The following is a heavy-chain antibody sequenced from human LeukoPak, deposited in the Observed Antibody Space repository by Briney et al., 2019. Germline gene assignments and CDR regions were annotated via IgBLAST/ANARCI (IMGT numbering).Heavy chain of an antibody. D-gene: IGHD6-13*01. CDR1: GYTFTSYD. J-gene: IGHJ4*02. CDR2: ISAYNGNT. Sequence: GASVKVSCKASGYTFTSYDINWVRQAPGQGLEWMGWISAYNGNTNYAQKLQGRVTMTTDTSTSTAYMELRSLRSDDTAVYYCARLSFGYSSSWYEESGIYDYWGQGTLVTVSS. V-gene: IGHV1-18*01. CDR3: ARLSFGYSSSWYEESGIYDY.